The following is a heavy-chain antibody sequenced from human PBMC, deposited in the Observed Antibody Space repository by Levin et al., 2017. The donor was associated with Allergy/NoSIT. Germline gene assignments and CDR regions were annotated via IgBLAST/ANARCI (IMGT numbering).Heavy chain of an antibody. CDR1: GITLSNYS. CDR2: ISSGSTYI. V-gene: IGHV3-21*01. J-gene: IGHJ2*01. D-gene: IGHD1-26*01. Sequence: PGGSLRLSCAVSGITLSNYSLTWVRQAPGKGLEWVSSISSGSTYIYYADSVRGRLTISRDNAKNSLYLQMNSLRAEDTAVYYCARHDGSYWYFDLWGRGTLVTVSS. CDR3: ARHDGSYWYFDL.